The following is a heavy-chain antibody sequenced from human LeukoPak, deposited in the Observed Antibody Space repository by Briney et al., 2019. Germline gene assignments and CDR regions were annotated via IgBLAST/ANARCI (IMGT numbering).Heavy chain of an antibody. Sequence: GASVKVSCKASGGTFSSYAISWVRQAPGQGLEWMGGIVPIFGTANYAQKFQGRVTITADESTSTAYMELSSLRSEDTAVYYCARGPEVYDSSGYLFDPWGQGTLVTVSS. CDR2: IVPIFGTA. CDR1: GGTFSSYA. V-gene: IGHV1-69*13. J-gene: IGHJ5*02. D-gene: IGHD3-22*01. CDR3: ARGPEVYDSSGYLFDP.